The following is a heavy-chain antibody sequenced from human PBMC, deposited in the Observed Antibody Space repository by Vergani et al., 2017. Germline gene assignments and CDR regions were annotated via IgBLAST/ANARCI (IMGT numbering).Heavy chain of an antibody. CDR3: ARRATITMVRSLDY. CDR2: VNQDGSEK. J-gene: IGHJ4*02. V-gene: IGHV3-7*01. Sequence: EGQLVESGGDWVQRGGSLRLSCAASGFISSSYWMSWVRQAPGKGLEWVANVNQDGSEKYYVDSVRGRFTISRDNAKNSIYLQMNSLRAEDTAVYFCARRATITMVRSLDYWGQGTLVTVSS. CDR1: GFISSSYW. D-gene: IGHD3-10*01.